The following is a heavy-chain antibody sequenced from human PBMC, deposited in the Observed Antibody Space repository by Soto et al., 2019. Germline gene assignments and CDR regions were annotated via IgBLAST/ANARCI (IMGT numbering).Heavy chain of an antibody. Sequence: QVQLVESGGGVVQPGRSLRLSCAASGFTFSSYGMHWVRQAPGRGLEWVAVIWYDGTNKFYGDSVKGRFTISRDNSKNTLYVQMNSLRAEDTAVSYCARDPDPSSNVYGYYYNSLDVWGQGTTVSVSS. J-gene: IGHJ6*02. CDR1: GFTFSSYG. CDR2: IWYDGTNK. V-gene: IGHV3-33*01. D-gene: IGHD4-17*01. CDR3: ARDPDPSSNVYGYYYNSLDV.